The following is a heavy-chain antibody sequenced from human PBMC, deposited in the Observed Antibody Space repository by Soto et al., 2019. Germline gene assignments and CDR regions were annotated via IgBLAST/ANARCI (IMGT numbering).Heavy chain of an antibody. CDR1: GFTFSHNW. V-gene: IGHV3-74*03. D-gene: IGHD3-22*01. J-gene: IGHJ4*02. Sequence: HPGGSLRLSCAASGFTFSHNWMHWVRQAPGKGLEWVSRIDSSGTSTTYADSVKGRFTISRDNAKNTLYLQMNSLTAEDTAVYYCARFGTSYDSSGFAYWGQGTLVTVSS. CDR3: ARFGTSYDSSGFAY. CDR2: IDSSGTST.